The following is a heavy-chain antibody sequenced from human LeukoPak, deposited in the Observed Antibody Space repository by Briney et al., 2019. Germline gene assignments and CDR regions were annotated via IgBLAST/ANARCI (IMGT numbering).Heavy chain of an antibody. Sequence: PGGSLRLSCATSGFTFTNYWMNWVRQAPGKGLEWVANINQDGSDKYYVDCVKGRFTISRDNAKNSLFLQMNSLRAEDTAVYYCAKDSGSGGSDYWGQGTLVTVSS. V-gene: IGHV3-7*04. CDR1: GFTFTNYW. J-gene: IGHJ4*02. CDR2: INQDGSDK. CDR3: AKDSGSGGSDY. D-gene: IGHD1-26*01.